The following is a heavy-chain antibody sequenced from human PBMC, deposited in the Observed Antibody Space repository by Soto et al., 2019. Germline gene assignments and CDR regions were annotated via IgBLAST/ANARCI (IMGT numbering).Heavy chain of an antibody. D-gene: IGHD6-25*01. CDR1: GYTFTNYN. CDR3: AREAASDPSFYYHYMDV. V-gene: IGHV1-8*01. J-gene: IGHJ6*03. CDR2: MNPNTGNT. Sequence: ASVKVSCKASGYTFTNYNINWMRQATGQGLEWMGWMNPNTGNTGYAEKFQGRVTMTRNSSINTAYMELSGLRSDDTAVYYCAREAASDPSFYYHYMDVWGKGTTVTVSS.